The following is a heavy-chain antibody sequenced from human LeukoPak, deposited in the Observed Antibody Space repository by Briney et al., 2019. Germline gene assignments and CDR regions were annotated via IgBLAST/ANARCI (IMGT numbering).Heavy chain of an antibody. CDR2: IRSKANSYAT. D-gene: IGHD3-10*01. J-gene: IGHJ6*03. CDR3: TRHGDYYGSGSYYQYYYYYCMDV. V-gene: IGHV3-73*01. Sequence: GGSLRLSCAASGFTFSGSAMHWVRQASGKGLEWVGRIRSKANSYATAYAASVKGRFTISRDDSKNTAYLQMNSLKTEDTAVYYCTRHGDYYGSGSYYQYYYYYCMDVWGKGTTVTVSS. CDR1: GFTFSGSA.